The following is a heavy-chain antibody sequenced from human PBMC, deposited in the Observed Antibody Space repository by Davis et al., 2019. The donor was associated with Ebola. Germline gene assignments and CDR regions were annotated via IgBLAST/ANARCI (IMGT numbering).Heavy chain of an antibody. J-gene: IGHJ4*02. Sequence: GESLKISCAAPGFTFSSYEMNWVRQAPGKGLEWVSYISSSGSTIYYADSVKGRFTISRDNAKNSLYLQMNSLRAEDTAVYYCARERSGYDWDYWGQGTLVTVSS. CDR3: ARERSGYDWDY. D-gene: IGHD5-12*01. CDR2: ISSSGSTI. V-gene: IGHV3-48*03. CDR1: GFTFSSYE.